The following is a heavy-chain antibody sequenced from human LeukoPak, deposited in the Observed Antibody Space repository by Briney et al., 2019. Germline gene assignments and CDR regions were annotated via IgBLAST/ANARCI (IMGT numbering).Heavy chain of an antibody. CDR1: GGTFSSYA. CDR3: ARGLIGGSGSFDAFGI. J-gene: IGHJ3*02. D-gene: IGHD3-10*01. Sequence: SVKVSCKASGGTFSSYAISWVRQAPGQGLEWMGGIIPIFGTANYAQKFQGRVTITADKSTSTAYMELSSLRSEDTAVYYCARGLIGGSGSFDAFGIWGQGTMVTVSS. CDR2: IIPIFGTA. V-gene: IGHV1-69*06.